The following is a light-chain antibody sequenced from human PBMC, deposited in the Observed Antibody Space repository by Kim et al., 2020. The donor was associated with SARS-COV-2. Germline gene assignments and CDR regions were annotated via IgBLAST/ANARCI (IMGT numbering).Light chain of an antibody. CDR1: RLRSYY. CDR3: NSRNTNDNGV. V-gene: IGLV3-19*01. Sequence: VALRQTVRITCQGDRLRSYYATRYQQKTGQAPILLIYAKNNRPSGIPDRFSGSRSGNTASLTITGAQAEDEADYYCNSRNTNDNGVFGGGTSLTVL. CDR2: AKN. J-gene: IGLJ2*01.